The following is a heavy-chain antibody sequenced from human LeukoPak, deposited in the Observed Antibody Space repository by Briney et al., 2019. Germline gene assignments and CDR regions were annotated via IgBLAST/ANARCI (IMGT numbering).Heavy chain of an antibody. CDR2: IIPIFGTA. D-gene: IGHD3-10*01. Sequence: SVKVSCKASGYTFTSSGISWVRQAPGQGLEWMGGIIPIFGTANYAQKFQGRVTITADESTSTAYMELSSLRSEDTAVYYCARWQGEGNWFDPWGQGTLVTVSS. J-gene: IGHJ5*02. CDR1: GYTFTSSG. V-gene: IGHV1-69*13. CDR3: ARWQGEGNWFDP.